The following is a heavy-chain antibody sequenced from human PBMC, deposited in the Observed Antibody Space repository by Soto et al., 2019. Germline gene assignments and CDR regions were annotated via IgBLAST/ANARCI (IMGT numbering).Heavy chain of an antibody. CDR2: IYPGDSDT. V-gene: IGHV5-51*01. Sequence: PGESLKISCKGSGYSFTKFWIAWVRQMPGKGLEWMGIIYPGDSDTRYSPSFQGQVTISADKSISTAYLQWSSLKASDTAMYYCARLTLSYMYDIYYYYMDVWGKVTTVTVSS. D-gene: IGHD1-26*01. CDR1: GYSFTKFW. CDR3: ARLTLSYMYDIYYYYMDV. J-gene: IGHJ6*03.